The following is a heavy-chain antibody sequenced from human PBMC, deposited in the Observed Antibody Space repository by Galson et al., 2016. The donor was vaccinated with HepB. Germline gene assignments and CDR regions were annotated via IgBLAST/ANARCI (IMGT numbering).Heavy chain of an antibody. Sequence: SLRLSCAGSGFTFSRSGLNWVRQAPGKGLKWVSYISSSVSTIYYADSVKGRFTISRDNAKNSVYLEMHSLRDDDTAVYYCARELVRSAFDLWGQGTMVTVSS. CDR2: ISSSVSTI. V-gene: IGHV3-48*02. CDR3: ARELVRSAFDL. D-gene: IGHD6-6*01. CDR1: GFTFSRSG. J-gene: IGHJ3*01.